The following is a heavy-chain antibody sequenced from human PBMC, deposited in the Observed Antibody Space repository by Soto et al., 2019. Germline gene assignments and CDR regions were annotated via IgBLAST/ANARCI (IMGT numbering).Heavy chain of an antibody. CDR2: IYTGDNT. CDR3: ARDNHGSLDY. Sequence: PGGSLRLSCEVSGFTVTSDYMAWVRQAPEKGPEWVAFIYTGDNTFYPDCVKGRFTISRDSSKNTMYLQMNSLRVEDTAVYYCARDNHGSLDYWGQGTLVTVSS. J-gene: IGHJ4*02. CDR1: GFTVTSDY. V-gene: IGHV3-66*01. D-gene: IGHD6-25*01.